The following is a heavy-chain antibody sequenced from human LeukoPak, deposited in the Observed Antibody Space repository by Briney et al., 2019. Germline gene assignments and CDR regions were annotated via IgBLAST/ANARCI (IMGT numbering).Heavy chain of an antibody. CDR2: ITANGDST. Sequence: PGGSLRLSCAASGFSFAYYAMHWVRQAPGKGLEWVSLITANGDSTYYAASVKGRFTISRDNSKNSLSLQMNSLRTEDTALYYCAKDIEAGTAGFSFDYWGQGTLVAVSS. D-gene: IGHD2-21*02. CDR3: AKDIEAGTAGFSFDY. V-gene: IGHV3-43*02. CDR1: GFSFAYYA. J-gene: IGHJ4*02.